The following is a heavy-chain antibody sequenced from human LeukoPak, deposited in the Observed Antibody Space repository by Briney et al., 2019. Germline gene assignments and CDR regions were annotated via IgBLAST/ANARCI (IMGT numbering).Heavy chain of an antibody. V-gene: IGHV3-43D*03. D-gene: IGHD6-13*01. CDR2: ISWDGGST. CDR3: AKGWYSSSWYGISRFDY. Sequence: GGSLRLSCAASGFTFDDYAMHWVRQAPGKGLEWVSLISWDGGSTYYADSVKGRFTISRDNSKNSLYLQMNSLRTEDTALYYCAKGWYSSSWYGISRFDYWGQGTLVTVSS. CDR1: GFTFDDYA. J-gene: IGHJ4*02.